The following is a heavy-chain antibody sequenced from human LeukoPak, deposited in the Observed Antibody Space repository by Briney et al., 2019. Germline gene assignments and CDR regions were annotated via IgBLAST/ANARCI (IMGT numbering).Heavy chain of an antibody. CDR1: GGSISTYY. D-gene: IGHD5-24*01. CDR3: ARDGREMATTNYYYYYYMDV. V-gene: IGHV4-59*01. CDR2: IYYTGST. J-gene: IGHJ6*03. Sequence: SETLSLTCTVSGGSISTYYWSWIRQPPGKGLEWIGYIYYTGSTNYNPSLKSRVTMSLDTSENQFSLKLSSVTAADTAVYYCARDGREMATTNYYYYYYMDVWGKGTTVTISS.